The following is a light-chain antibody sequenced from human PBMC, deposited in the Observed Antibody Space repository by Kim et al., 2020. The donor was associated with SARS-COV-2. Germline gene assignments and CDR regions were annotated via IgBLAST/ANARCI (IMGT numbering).Light chain of an antibody. CDR3: QKYNSAPWT. V-gene: IGKV1-27*01. J-gene: IGKJ1*01. CDR1: QGISNS. CDR2: GAS. Sequence: DIQMAQSPSSLSASVGDRVTITCRASQGISNSLAWYRQKPGKVPMLLIYGASTLRSGVPSRFRGSDSGTDFTLTISSLQPEDAATYYCQKYNSAPWTFGQGTKVDIK.